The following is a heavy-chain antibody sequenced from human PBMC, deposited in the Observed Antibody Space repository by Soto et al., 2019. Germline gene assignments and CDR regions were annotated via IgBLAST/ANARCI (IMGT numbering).Heavy chain of an antibody. J-gene: IGHJ4*02. CDR3: ARQPVNYYDSSGYYQPIDY. D-gene: IGHD3-22*01. V-gene: IGHV5-51*01. CDR1: GYSFTSYW. CDR2: IYPGDSDT. Sequence: PGESRKISCKGSGYSFTSYWIGWVRQMPGKGLEWMGIIYPGDSDTRYSPSFQGQVTISADKSISTAYLQWSSLKASDTAMYYCARQPVNYYDSSGYYQPIDYWGQGTLVTVSS.